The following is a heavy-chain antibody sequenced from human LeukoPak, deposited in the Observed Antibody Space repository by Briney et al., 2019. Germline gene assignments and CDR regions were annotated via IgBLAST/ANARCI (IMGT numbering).Heavy chain of an antibody. V-gene: IGHV3-23*01. D-gene: IGHD3-10*01. CDR3: AKDSSYYYGSGSYYTDY. CDR2: ISGSGGSK. CDR1: GFTFSSYA. J-gene: IGHJ4*02. Sequence: PGGSLRLSCAASGFTFSSYAMSWVRQAPGKGLEWVSVISGSGGSKYYAYSVKGRFTIFRDNSKNTLYLQMNSLRAEDTAVYYCAKDSSYYYGSGSYYTDYWGQGTLVTVSS.